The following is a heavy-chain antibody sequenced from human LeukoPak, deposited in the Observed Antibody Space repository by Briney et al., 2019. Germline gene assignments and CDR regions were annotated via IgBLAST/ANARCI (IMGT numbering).Heavy chain of an antibody. CDR1: GFTFGSYA. D-gene: IGHD5-18*01. CDR3: ARARDSAMVPFDP. CDR2: ISGSGSST. Sequence: GGSLRLSCAASGFTFGSYAMSWVRQAPGKGLEWVSTISGSGSSTFYADSVKGRFTISRDNAKNFLYLQMNSLRAEDTAWYHCARARDSAMVPFDPWGQGILVTVSS. V-gene: IGHV3-23*01. J-gene: IGHJ5*02.